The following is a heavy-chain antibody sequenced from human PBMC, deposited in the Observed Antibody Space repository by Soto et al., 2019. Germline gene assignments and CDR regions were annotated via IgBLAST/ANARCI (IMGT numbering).Heavy chain of an antibody. Sequence: SQTLSLTCAISGDSVSSNSAAWNWIRQSPSRGLEWLGRTYYRSKWYNDYAVSVKSRITINPDTSKNQFSLQLNSVTPEDTAVYYCARDPRIAAAGPGAFDIWGQGTMVTVSS. J-gene: IGHJ3*02. CDR1: GDSVSSNSAA. D-gene: IGHD6-13*01. CDR3: ARDPRIAAAGPGAFDI. CDR2: TYYRSKWYN. V-gene: IGHV6-1*01.